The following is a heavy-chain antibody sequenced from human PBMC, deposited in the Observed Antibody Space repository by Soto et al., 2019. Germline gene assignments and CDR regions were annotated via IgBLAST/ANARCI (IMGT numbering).Heavy chain of an antibody. CDR3: APHVSCSGGSCQYDAFAI. J-gene: IGHJ3*02. D-gene: IGHD2-15*01. CDR2: ITADGGT. Sequence: EVQVLESGGGLVQPGGSLRLSCEGSEFTVSGHAMTWIRQAPGKGPDWVSTITADGGTYYADSVKGRFAMSRDTSENTLYLQMNSLGAEDTAAYYCAPHVSCSGGSCQYDAFAIRGQGTMVTVSS. V-gene: IGHV3-23*01. CDR1: EFTVSGHA.